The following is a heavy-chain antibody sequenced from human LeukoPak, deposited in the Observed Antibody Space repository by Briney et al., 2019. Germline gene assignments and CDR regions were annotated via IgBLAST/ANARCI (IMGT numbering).Heavy chain of an antibody. CDR3: ATAVIVAVFGDAFDI. J-gene: IGHJ3*02. V-gene: IGHV1-2*02. Sequence: ASVKVSCEASGYTFTGYFMHWVRQAPGQGLEWMGWINPNSGGTNYAQKFQGRVTMTRDTSISTAYMELRRLRYDDTAVYYCATAVIVAVFGDAFDIWGQGTLVTVSS. CDR1: GYTFTGYF. D-gene: IGHD6-13*01. CDR2: INPNSGGT.